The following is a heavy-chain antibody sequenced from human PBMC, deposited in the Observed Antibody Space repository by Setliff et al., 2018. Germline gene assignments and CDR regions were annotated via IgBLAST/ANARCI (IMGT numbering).Heavy chain of an antibody. CDR3: ARGTKTMVINYWYFDV. CDR2: IHHSGST. CDR1: GGSFNDYY. Sequence: SETLSLTCAVYGGSFNDYYWGWIRQPPGKGPEWIGNIHHSGSTNFHPSLKSRVAISVDPSKNQFYLNLRSVTAADTAVYFCARGTKTMVINYWYFDVWGRGTPVTVSS. V-gene: IGHV4-34*01. D-gene: IGHD4-17*01. J-gene: IGHJ2*01.